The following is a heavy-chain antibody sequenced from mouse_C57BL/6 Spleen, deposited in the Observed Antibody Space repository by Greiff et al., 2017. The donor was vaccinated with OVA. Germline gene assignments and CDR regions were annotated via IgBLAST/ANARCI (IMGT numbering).Heavy chain of an antibody. CDR3: SRGIYYDAAWFAY. CDR2: ITVKSDNYGA. CDR1: GFTFSNYR. D-gene: IGHD2-4*01. Sequence: VQRVETGGGLVRPGNSLKLSCVTSGFTFSNYRMHWLRQPPGKRLEWIAVITVKSDNYGANYEVSVKGRFAMSRDDSKSSVYLEMNRLREEDTATYFCSRGIYYDAAWFAYWGQGTLVTVSA. V-gene: IGHV13-2*01. J-gene: IGHJ3*01.